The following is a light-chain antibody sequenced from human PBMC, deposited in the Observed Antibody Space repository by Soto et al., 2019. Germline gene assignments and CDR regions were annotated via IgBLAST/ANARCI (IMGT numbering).Light chain of an antibody. CDR3: QQYGSSRWFT. CDR2: GAS. J-gene: IGKJ3*01. Sequence: EIVLTQSPGTLSLSPGERATLSCRASQSVSSSYLAWYQQKPGQAPRLLIYGASGRATGIPDRFSGSGSGTDFTLTISRLEPEDFGVYYCQQYGSSRWFTFGPGTKVDIK. V-gene: IGKV3-20*01. CDR1: QSVSSSY.